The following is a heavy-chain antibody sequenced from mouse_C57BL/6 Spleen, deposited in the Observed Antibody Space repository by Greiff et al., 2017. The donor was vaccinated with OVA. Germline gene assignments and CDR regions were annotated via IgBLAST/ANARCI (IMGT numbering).Heavy chain of an antibody. CDR3: ARYGVTGLDY. CDR1: GYTFTSYW. D-gene: IGHD2-1*01. V-gene: IGHV1-69*01. Sequence: QVQLQQPGAELVMPGASVKLSCKASGYTFTSYWMHWVKQRPGQGLEWIGEIDPSDSYTNYNQKFKGKSTLTVDKSSSTAYMQLSSLTSEDSAVYYCARYGVTGLDYWGQGTTLTVSS. CDR2: IDPSDSYT. J-gene: IGHJ2*01.